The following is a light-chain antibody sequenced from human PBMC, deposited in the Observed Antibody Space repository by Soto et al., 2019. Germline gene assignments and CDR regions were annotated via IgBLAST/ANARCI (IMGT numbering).Light chain of an antibody. CDR1: QSISSY. CDR2: AAS. V-gene: IGKV1-39*01. J-gene: IGKJ3*01. CDR3: QQSYSTPRVT. Sequence: DIQMTQSPSSLSASVGDRVTITCRASQSISSYLNWYQQKPGKAPKLLIYAASSLQSGVPSRFSGSGSGTDFTLTISSLQPKDFATYYCQQSYSTPRVTFGPGTKVDN.